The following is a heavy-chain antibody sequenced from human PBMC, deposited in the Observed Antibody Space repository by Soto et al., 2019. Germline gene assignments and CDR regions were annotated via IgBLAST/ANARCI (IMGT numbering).Heavy chain of an antibody. J-gene: IGHJ3*02. CDR3: ARGGYYYDSSGHHGAFDI. D-gene: IGHD3-22*01. CDR1: GYTFTSYG. CDR2: ISAYNGNT. V-gene: IGHV1-18*01. Sequence: ASVKVSCKASGYTFTSYGISWVRQAPGQGPEWMGWISAYNGNTNYAQKLQGRVTMTTDTSTSTAYMELRSLRSDDTAVYYCARGGYYYDSSGHHGAFDIWGQGTMVTVSS.